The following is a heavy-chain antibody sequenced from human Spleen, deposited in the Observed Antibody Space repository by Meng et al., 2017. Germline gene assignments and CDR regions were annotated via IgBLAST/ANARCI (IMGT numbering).Heavy chain of an antibody. CDR1: GFTFGDYA. J-gene: IGHJ4*02. CDR3: TRDLLTTVVTEASNPYFDY. V-gene: IGHV3-49*04. D-gene: IGHD4-23*01. CDR2: IRSKAYGGTT. Sequence: GESLKISCTASGFTFGDYAMSWVRQAPGKGLEWVGFIRSKAYGGTTEYAASVKGRFTISRDDSKSIAYLQMNSLKTEDTAVYYCTRDLLTTVVTEASNPYFDYWGQGTLVTVSS.